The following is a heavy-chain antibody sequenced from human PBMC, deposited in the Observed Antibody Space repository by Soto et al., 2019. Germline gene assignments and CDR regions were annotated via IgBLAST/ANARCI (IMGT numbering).Heavy chain of an antibody. CDR3: ATIAAAVWGAFDI. CDR2: FDPEDGET. D-gene: IGHD6-13*01. Sequence: VASVKVSCKVSGYTLTELSMHWVRQAPGKGLEWMGGFDPEDGETIYAQKFQGRVTMTEDTSTDTAYMELSSLRSEDTAVYYCATIAAAVWGAFDIWGQGTMVTVSS. J-gene: IGHJ3*02. V-gene: IGHV1-24*01. CDR1: GYTLTELS.